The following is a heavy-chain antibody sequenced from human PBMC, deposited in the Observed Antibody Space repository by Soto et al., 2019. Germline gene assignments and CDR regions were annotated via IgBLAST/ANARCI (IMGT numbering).Heavy chain of an antibody. J-gene: IGHJ6*02. D-gene: IGHD2-15*01. V-gene: IGHV3-53*04. CDR3: ASGPVVVVAANYYYYGMDV. CDR2: IYSGGST. Sequence: EVQLVESGGGLVQPGGSLRLSCAASGFTVSSNYMSWVRQAPGKGLEWVSVIYSGGSTYYADSVKGRFTISRHNSKNTRYLQMNSLRAEDTAVYYCASGPVVVVAANYYYYGMDVWGQGTTVTVSS. CDR1: GFTVSSNY.